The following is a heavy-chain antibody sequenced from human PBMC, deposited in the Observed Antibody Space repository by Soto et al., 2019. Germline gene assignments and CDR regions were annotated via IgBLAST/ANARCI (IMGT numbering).Heavy chain of an antibody. CDR2: ITSDGSST. Sequence: GGSLRLSCAASGFTFSSYWMHWVRQAPGKGLVWVSRITSDGSSTTYADSVKGRFTISKDNAKNTLYLQMNSLRAEDTAVYYCARGGLERRLDYWGQGTLVTVSS. CDR1: GFTFSSYW. V-gene: IGHV3-74*03. D-gene: IGHD1-1*01. CDR3: ARGGLERRLDY. J-gene: IGHJ4*02.